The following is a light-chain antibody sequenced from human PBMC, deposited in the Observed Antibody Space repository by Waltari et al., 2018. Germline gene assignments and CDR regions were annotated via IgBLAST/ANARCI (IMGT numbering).Light chain of an antibody. CDR2: DDS. CDR1: DTGRQS. J-gene: IGLJ3*02. CDR3: QVWDSSSDHPV. V-gene: IGLV3-21*03. Sequence: SYVLTQPPSVSVAPGKPARITCVGNDTGRQSVHWYQQKPGQAPVMVVYDDSDRSSGIPERFSGSNSGNTATLTISRVEAGDEADYYCQVWDSSSDHPVFGGGTKLTVL.